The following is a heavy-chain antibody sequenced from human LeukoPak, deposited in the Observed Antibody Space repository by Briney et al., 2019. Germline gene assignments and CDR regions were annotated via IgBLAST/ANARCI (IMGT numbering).Heavy chain of an antibody. CDR1: GNTFTDYY. D-gene: IGHD1-26*01. CDR2: VDPEDGET. V-gene: IGHV1-69-2*01. J-gene: IGHJ4*02. CDR3: ATSRIVGATRAFDY. Sequence: ASVKVSCKVSGNTFTDYYMHWVQQAPGKGLEWMGLVDPEDGETIYAEKFQGRVTITADTSTDTAYMELSSLRSEDTAVYYCATSRIVGATRAFDYWGQGTLVTVSS.